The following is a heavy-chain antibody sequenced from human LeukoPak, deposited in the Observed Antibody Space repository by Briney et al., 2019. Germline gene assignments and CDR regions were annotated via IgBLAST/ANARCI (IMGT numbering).Heavy chain of an antibody. J-gene: IGHJ4*02. V-gene: IGHV3-21*01. Sequence: GGSLRLSCAASGFTFSSYSMNWVRQAPGEGLEWVSSISSSSSYIYYADSVKGRFTISRDNAKNSLYLQMNSLRAEDTAVYYCARDPYYYDSSGYYPLDYWGQGTLVTVSS. CDR1: GFTFSSYS. CDR2: ISSSSSYI. CDR3: ARDPYYYDSSGYYPLDY. D-gene: IGHD3-22*01.